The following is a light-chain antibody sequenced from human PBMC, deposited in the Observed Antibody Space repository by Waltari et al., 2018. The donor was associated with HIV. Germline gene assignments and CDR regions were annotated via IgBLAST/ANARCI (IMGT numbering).Light chain of an antibody. V-gene: IGKV4-1*01. J-gene: IGKJ1*01. CDR2: DAF. CDR3: QQYYNTPRT. CDR1: LSVFYISNNKNY. Sequence: DIVMTQSPDSLPVSLGERATINCKSTLSVFYISNNKNYLAWYQQKPGQPPRLLIYDAFNRESGVPERFSGSGSGTDFTLTISSLQAEDVAVYYCQQYYNTPRTFGQGTKVEIK.